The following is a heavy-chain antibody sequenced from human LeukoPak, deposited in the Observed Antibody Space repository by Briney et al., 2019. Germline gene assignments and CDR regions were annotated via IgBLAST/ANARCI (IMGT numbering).Heavy chain of an antibody. CDR3: AKGNYDSSGYWHYFDY. D-gene: IGHD3-22*01. Sequence: GGSLRLSCAASGFTFINAWMSWVRQAPGKGLEWVSSISTTSDYIYYADSVKGRFIISRDNSGNSLYLQMNSLSAEDTAFYYCAKGNYDSSGYWHYFDYWGQGTLVTVSS. J-gene: IGHJ4*02. V-gene: IGHV3-21*04. CDR1: GFTFINAW. CDR2: ISTTSDYI.